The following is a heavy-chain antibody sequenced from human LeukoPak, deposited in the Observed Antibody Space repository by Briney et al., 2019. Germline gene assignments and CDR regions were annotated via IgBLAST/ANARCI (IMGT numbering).Heavy chain of an antibody. CDR3: ARGGRYYYGYNDY. CDR1: GFTFSDYY. Sequence: GGSLRLSCAASGFTFSDYYMSWLRQAPGKGLEQVSYISSSGSTIYYAHPVKGRFTSSRDNAKNSLDLQMNSLRAEDTAVYYCARGGRYYYGYNDYWGQGTLVTVSS. J-gene: IGHJ4*02. CDR2: ISSSGSTI. D-gene: IGHD3-10*01. V-gene: IGHV3-11*01.